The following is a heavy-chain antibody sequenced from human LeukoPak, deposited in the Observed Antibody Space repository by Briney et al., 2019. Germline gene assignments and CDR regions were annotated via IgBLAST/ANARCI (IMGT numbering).Heavy chain of an antibody. J-gene: IGHJ6*02. CDR3: ARGYSYGSDYYYGMDV. Sequence: ATVKVSCKASGYTFTSYAISWVRQAPGQGLEWMGWISGYNGNTKYAQKVQGRVTMTTDTSTSTAYMELRSLRSDDTAVYYCARGYSYGSDYYYGMDVWGQGTTVTVSS. V-gene: IGHV1-18*01. D-gene: IGHD5-18*01. CDR1: GYTFTSYA. CDR2: ISGYNGNT.